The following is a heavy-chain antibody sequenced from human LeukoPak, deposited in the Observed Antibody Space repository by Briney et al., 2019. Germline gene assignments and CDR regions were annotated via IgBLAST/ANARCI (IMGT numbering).Heavy chain of an antibody. V-gene: IGHV3-30-3*01. CDR1: GFTFSSYA. J-gene: IGHJ4*02. Sequence: GGSLRLSCAASGFTFSSYAMHWVRQAPGKGLEWVAVISHDGSNKYYADSVKGRFTISRDNSKNTLYLQMNSLRAEDTAVYYCARDLWSGGSGIVDYWGQGTLVTVSS. CDR2: ISHDGSNK. CDR3: ARDLWSGGSGIVDY. D-gene: IGHD6-19*01.